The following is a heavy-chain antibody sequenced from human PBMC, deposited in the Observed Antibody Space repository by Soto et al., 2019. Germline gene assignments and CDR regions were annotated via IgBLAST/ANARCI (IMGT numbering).Heavy chain of an antibody. CDR3: ARGYHWNPPDF. V-gene: IGHV5-10-1*01. D-gene: IGHD1-20*01. CDR1: GDIFTTYW. J-gene: IGHJ4*02. Sequence: PGDSLKISFEGSGDIFTTYWISWVRQMPGKGLEWMGRIDPSDSHTKYSPSFQGHVTFSVDKSISTAYLQWSSLKASDTAMYYCARGYHWNPPDFWGQGTLVTVSS. CDR2: IDPSDSHT.